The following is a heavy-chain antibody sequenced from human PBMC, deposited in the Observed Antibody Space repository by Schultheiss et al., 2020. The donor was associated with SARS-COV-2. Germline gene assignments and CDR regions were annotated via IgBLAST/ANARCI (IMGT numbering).Heavy chain of an antibody. CDR3: ATQFPARLGSDY. CDR1: GGSFSGYY. J-gene: IGHJ4*02. CDR2: INHSGST. V-gene: IGHV4-34*01. D-gene: IGHD6-19*01. Sequence: SETLSLTCAVYGGSFSGYYWSWIRQPPGKGLEWIGEINHSGSTNYNPSLKSRVTISVDTSKNQFSLKLSSVTAADTAVYYCATQFPARLGSDYWGQGTLVTVSS.